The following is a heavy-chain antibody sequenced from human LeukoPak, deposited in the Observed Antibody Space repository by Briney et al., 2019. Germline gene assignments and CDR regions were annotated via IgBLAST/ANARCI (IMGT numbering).Heavy chain of an antibody. J-gene: IGHJ3*02. CDR2: IYYRGRT. V-gene: IGHV4-39*07. D-gene: IGHD2-2*01. Sequence: PSETLSLTCTVSGGSITSSSYYWGWIRQPPGKELDWIGSIYYRGRTYYNLSLKSRVTISVDTSKNQLSLKPISVTAADTAVYYCARAGYCNSITCPDAFDIWGQGTKVTVSS. CDR3: ARAGYCNSITCPDAFDI. CDR1: GGSITSSSYY.